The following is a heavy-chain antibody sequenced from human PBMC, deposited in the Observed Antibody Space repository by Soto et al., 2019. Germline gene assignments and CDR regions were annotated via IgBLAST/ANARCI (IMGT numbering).Heavy chain of an antibody. Sequence: LSLTFSVSGGSISGHYWISIRQSPGKGLEWIGYIFYTGSTNYNPSLKSRVTLSVDTSKNQFSLRLSSVTAADTAVYYCARVGSSGWSPDYWGQGALVTVSS. CDR1: GGSISGHY. J-gene: IGHJ4*02. V-gene: IGHV4-59*11. CDR2: IFYTGST. CDR3: ARVGSSGWSPDY. D-gene: IGHD6-19*01.